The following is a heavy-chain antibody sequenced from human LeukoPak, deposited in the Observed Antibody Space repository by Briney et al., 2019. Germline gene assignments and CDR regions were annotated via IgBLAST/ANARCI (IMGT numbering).Heavy chain of an antibody. J-gene: IGHJ5*02. V-gene: IGHV3-30*04. CDR3: ARGGRASWDNWFDP. D-gene: IGHD2-2*01. CDR2: ISYDGSNK. Sequence: QPGRSLRLSCAASGFTFSSYAMHWVRQAPGKGLEWVAVISYDGSNKYYADSVKGRFTISRDNSKNTLYLQMNSLRAEDTAVYYCARGGRASWDNWFDPWGQGTLVTVSS. CDR1: GFTFSSYA.